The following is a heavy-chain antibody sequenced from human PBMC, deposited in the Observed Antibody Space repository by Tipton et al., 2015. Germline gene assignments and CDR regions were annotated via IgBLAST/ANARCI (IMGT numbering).Heavy chain of an antibody. J-gene: IGHJ4*02. D-gene: IGHD6-6*01. CDR1: GFDFSIYG. CDR2: IWYDESHK. Sequence: SLRLSCAASGFDFSIYGMHWVRQAPGKGLEWVAVIWYDESHKFYADSVGGRFTISRDNSKNTVYLQMNSLRVEDTAVYYCARGYISSWGDYWGQGALVTVSS. V-gene: IGHV3-33*08. CDR3: ARGYISSWGDY.